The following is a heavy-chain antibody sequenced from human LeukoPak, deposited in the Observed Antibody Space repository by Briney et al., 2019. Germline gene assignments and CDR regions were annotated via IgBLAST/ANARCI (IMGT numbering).Heavy chain of an antibody. CDR3: AREWSQDSTHWPGPFDI. CDR1: GYTFTGYY. Sequence: ASVKVSCKASGYTFTGYYMHWVRRAPGQGLEWMGWINPNSGDTNSAQKFQGRVTMTRDTSISTAYMELTNLRSDDTAVYYCAREWSQDSTHWPGPFDIWGQGTKVTVSS. V-gene: IGHV1-2*02. J-gene: IGHJ3*02. CDR2: INPNSGDT. D-gene: IGHD2-15*01.